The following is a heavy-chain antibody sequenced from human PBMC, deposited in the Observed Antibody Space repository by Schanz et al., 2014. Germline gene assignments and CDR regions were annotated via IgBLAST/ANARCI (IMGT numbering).Heavy chain of an antibody. D-gene: IGHD3-10*01. CDR1: GLIFSNYV. J-gene: IGHJ4*02. CDR2: IKHDGSVK. V-gene: IGHV3-7*01. Sequence: EVQLAESGGGLVQPGGSLKLSCAASGLIFSNYVMSWVRQAPGKGLEWVANIKHDGSVKDYVDSVEGRFTMSRDNAKNSLYLQMNSLRAEDTAVYHCVSSGSYSSYAFWGQGTLVTVSS. CDR3: VSSGSYSSYAF.